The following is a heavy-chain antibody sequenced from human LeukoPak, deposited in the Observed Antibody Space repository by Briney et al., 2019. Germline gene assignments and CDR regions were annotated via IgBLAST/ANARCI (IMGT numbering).Heavy chain of an antibody. J-gene: IGHJ3*02. Sequence: GGSLRLSCAASGFIFDDFAMHWVRQAPGKGLEWVSGISWNSGSIGYADSVKGRFTISRDNAKNSLYLQMNSLRAEDTALYYCARGRGYNDAFDIWGQGTMVTVSS. V-gene: IGHV3-9*01. D-gene: IGHD1-14*01. CDR1: GFIFDDFA. CDR3: ARGRGYNDAFDI. CDR2: ISWNSGSI.